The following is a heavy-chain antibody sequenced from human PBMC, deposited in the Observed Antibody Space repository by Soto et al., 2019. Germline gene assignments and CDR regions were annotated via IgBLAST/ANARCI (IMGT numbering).Heavy chain of an antibody. CDR1: GYKFTSYG. J-gene: IGHJ4*02. Sequence: QIQLVQSGAEVKKPGASVKVSCKVSGYKFTSYGINWVRQAPGQGLEWMGWVTAYNDNVKYAEKFQVRVTMTADTARTTAYMELRDLRPDDTAVFYCARYDFWSGYSQDHWRQGTPVTIAS. D-gene: IGHD3-3*01. V-gene: IGHV1-18*01. CDR2: VTAYNDNV. CDR3: ARYDFWSGYSQDH.